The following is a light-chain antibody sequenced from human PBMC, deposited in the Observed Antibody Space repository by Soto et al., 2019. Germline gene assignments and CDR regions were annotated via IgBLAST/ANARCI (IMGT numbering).Light chain of an antibody. CDR2: GNT. CDR3: QSFDNTLNGVI. Sequence: QSVLTQPPSVSAAPGQNVTISCSGDGSSLGENAMCWYQVLPGLAPKLLIYGNTNRPSGVSDRFSGSKSGTSASLAITGLRADDEAHYYCQSFDNTLNGVIFGGGTKLTVL. V-gene: IGLV1-40*01. CDR1: GSSLGENA. J-gene: IGLJ2*01.